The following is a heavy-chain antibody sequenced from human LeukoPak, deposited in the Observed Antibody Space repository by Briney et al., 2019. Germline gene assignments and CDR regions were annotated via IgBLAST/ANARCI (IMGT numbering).Heavy chain of an antibody. CDR2: IRSKAYGGTT. D-gene: IGHD2/OR15-2a*01. CDR1: GFTFGDYT. CDR3: IRGGANFPFDY. V-gene: IGHV3-49*03. Sequence: GGSLRLSCTASGFTFGDYTMTWFRQAPGRGLEWVGFIRSKAYGGTTEDAASVKGRFAISRDDSKSIAYLQMNSLKTEDTAVYYCIRGGANFPFDYWGQGTLVTVSS. J-gene: IGHJ4*02.